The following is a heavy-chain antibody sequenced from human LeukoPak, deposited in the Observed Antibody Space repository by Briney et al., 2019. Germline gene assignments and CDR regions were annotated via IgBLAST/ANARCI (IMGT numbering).Heavy chain of an antibody. CDR1: GFIFRNYG. CDR2: IYTNRNT. Sequence: PGGSLRLSCAAFGFIFRNYGMNWVRQAPGKGLEWVSGIYTNRNTRYADSVKGRFTISRDNSKNTLYLQMDSLRVEDTAVYYCAHLVWEYVGGLDVWGQGTTVTVSS. J-gene: IGHJ6*02. D-gene: IGHD3/OR15-3a*01. CDR3: AHLVWEYVGGLDV. V-gene: IGHV3-23*05.